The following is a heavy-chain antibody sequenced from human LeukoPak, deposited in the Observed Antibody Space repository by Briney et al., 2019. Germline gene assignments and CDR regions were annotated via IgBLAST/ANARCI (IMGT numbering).Heavy chain of an antibody. J-gene: IGHJ3*02. CDR3: ARIYGGNLIDAFDI. CDR1: GFTFSSYS. Sequence: GGSLRLSCAASGFTFSSYSMNWVRQAPGKGLEWVSSISSSSYVYYADSVKGRFTISRDNAKNSLYLQMNSLRAEDTAVYYCARIYGGNLIDAFDIWGQGTMVTVSS. V-gene: IGHV3-21*01. CDR2: ISSSSYV. D-gene: IGHD4-23*01.